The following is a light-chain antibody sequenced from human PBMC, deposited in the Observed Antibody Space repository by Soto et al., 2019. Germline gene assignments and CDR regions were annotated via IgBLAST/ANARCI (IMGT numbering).Light chain of an antibody. V-gene: IGKV3-20*01. J-gene: IGKJ4*01. Sequence: EIVLTQSPGTLSLSPGERATLSCRASQNVNNNYLAWYQQKPGQAPRLLIYGASRRATDIPDRFSGSGSGTNFTLTISRLEPEDSAVYSCQQYGSAPLTFGGGTKVEFK. CDR2: GAS. CDR1: QNVNNNY. CDR3: QQYGSAPLT.